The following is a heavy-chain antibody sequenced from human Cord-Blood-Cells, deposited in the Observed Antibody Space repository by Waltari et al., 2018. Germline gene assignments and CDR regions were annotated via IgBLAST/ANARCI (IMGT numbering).Heavy chain of an antibody. CDR1: GFTFSSYS. V-gene: IGHV3-21*01. CDR3: ARVPGWSYYFDY. D-gene: IGHD2-15*01. CDR2: ISSSSSYI. Sequence: EVQLVESGGGLVKPGGSLRLSCAASGFTFSSYSMNWVRQAPGKGLEWVSSISSSSSYIYYADSVKGQFTIARDNVKNSLYLQMNSLRAEDTSVYYCARVPGWSYYFDYWGQGTLVTVSS. J-gene: IGHJ4*02.